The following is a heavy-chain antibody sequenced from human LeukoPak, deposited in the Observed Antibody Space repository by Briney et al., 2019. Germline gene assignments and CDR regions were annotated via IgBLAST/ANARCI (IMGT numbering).Heavy chain of an antibody. J-gene: IGHJ4*02. CDR2: ISAYNGNT. V-gene: IGHV1-18*01. CDR3: ARDYGRYSSSWFDY. D-gene: IGHD6-13*01. Sequence: ASVKVSCKASGYTFTSYGISWVRQAPGQGLEWIGWISAYNGNTNYAQKLQGRVTMTTDTSTSTAYMELRSLRSDDTAVYYCARDYGRYSSSWFDYWGQGTLVTVSS. CDR1: GYTFTSYG.